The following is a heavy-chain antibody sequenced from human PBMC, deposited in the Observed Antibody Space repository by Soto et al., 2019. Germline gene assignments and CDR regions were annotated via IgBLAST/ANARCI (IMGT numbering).Heavy chain of an antibody. J-gene: IGHJ4*02. CDR1: GGSFSGYY. CDR3: ARHGTSSGWFVDY. V-gene: IGHV4-34*01. Sequence: SETLSLTCAVYGGSFSGYYWSWIRQPPGKGLEWIGEINHSGSTNYNPSLKSRVTISVDTSKNQFSLKLSSVTAADTAVYYCARHGTSSGWFVDYWGQGTLVTVS. D-gene: IGHD6-19*01. CDR2: INHSGST.